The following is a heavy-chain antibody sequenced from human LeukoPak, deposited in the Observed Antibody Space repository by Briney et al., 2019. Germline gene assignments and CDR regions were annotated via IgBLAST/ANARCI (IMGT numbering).Heavy chain of an antibody. CDR3: AKDALPLMAAAGYYYFYYMDV. CDR1: GFTFDDYG. V-gene: IGHV3-20*04. D-gene: IGHD6-13*01. CDR2: INWNGGST. Sequence: GGSLRLSCAASGFTFDDYGMSWVRQAPGKGLEWVSGINWNGGSTGYADSVKGRFTISRDNSKNSLYLQMNSLRAEDTALYYCAKDALPLMAAAGYYYFYYMDVWGKGTTVTVSS. J-gene: IGHJ6*03.